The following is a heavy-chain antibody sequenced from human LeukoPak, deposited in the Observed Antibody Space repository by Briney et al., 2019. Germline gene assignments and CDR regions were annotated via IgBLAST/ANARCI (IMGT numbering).Heavy chain of an antibody. D-gene: IGHD2-2*01. CDR3: AKDLLCSSTSCYGSWYFDS. Sequence: GGSLRLSCAASGFTPSSYGMHWVRQAPGKGLEWVAIISYDGSNRYYADSVKGRLTISRDNSKNTLYLQMNSLRPEDTAIYYCAKDLLCSSTSCYGSWYFDSWGQGTLVTVSS. CDR2: ISYDGSNR. J-gene: IGHJ4*02. CDR1: GFTPSSYG. V-gene: IGHV3-30*18.